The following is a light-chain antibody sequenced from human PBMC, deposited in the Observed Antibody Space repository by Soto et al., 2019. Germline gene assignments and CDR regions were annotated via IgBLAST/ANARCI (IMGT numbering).Light chain of an antibody. CDR3: SSYTRSGTCV. J-gene: IGLJ3*02. CDR2: SVS. Sequence: QSALAQPASVSGSPGQSINISCIGTNNDIGGYNYVSWYQQYPGKAPKLIISSVSDRPAGVSSRFSGSKSGNTASLTISGLQAEDEADYHCSSYTRSGTCVFGGGTKLTVL. V-gene: IGLV2-14*03. CDR1: NNDIGGYNY.